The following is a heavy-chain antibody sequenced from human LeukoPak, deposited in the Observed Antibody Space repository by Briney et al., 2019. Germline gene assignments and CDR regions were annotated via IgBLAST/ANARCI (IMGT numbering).Heavy chain of an antibody. CDR3: ARFHTSGYYRHFDF. Sequence: SETLSLTCTVSGGSISSYYWSWIRQPPGKGLEWIGYIYYSGSTNYNPSLKSRVTISVDTSKNQFSLKLSSVTAADTAVYYCARFHTSGYYRHFDFWGQGTLVTVSS. CDR2: IYYSGST. V-gene: IGHV4-59*12. CDR1: GGSISSYY. J-gene: IGHJ4*02. D-gene: IGHD3-22*01.